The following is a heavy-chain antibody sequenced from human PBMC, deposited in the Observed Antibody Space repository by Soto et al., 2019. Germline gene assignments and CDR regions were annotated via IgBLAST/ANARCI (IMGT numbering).Heavy chain of an antibody. CDR3: ARDRTYNWV. V-gene: IGHV3-66*01. J-gene: IGHJ4*02. CDR2: IYSGGAT. D-gene: IGHD1-1*01. CDR1: GFTVSNNY. Sequence: EVQLVESGGGLVQPGGSLRLSCAASGFTVSNNYMRWVRQDPGKGLEWDSLIYSGGATYYAESVEGRFTISRDNSKNTLYRQLNSLRAEDAAVYYGARDRTYNWVGGQGILVTVSS.